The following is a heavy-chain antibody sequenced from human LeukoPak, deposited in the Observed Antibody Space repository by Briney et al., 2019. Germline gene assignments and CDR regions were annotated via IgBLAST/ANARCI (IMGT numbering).Heavy chain of an antibody. J-gene: IGHJ4*02. Sequence: GGSLRLSCAASGFTFSRYWMHWVRQAPGKGLMWVSRISPDGSTTLYADSVKGRFTISRDNAKNSLYLQMNSLRAEDTAVYYCVRKLTGTTFFDFWGQGTLVTVSS. V-gene: IGHV3-74*03. CDR2: ISPDGSTT. D-gene: IGHD1-1*01. CDR1: GFTFSRYW. CDR3: VRKLTGTTFFDF.